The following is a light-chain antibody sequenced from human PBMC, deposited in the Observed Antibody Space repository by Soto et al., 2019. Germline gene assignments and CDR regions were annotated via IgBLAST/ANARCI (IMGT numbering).Light chain of an antibody. V-gene: IGKV3-11*01. CDR2: DAS. CDR3: QQRSNWPPA. Sequence: EIVLTQSPATLSLSPGERATLSCRASQSVSSYLAWYQQKPGQAPRLLIYDASNRATGIPARFSGSGSGTDFTLTISSLEPEAFAVYYCQQRSNWPPAFGPGTKLEIK. CDR1: QSVSSY. J-gene: IGKJ2*01.